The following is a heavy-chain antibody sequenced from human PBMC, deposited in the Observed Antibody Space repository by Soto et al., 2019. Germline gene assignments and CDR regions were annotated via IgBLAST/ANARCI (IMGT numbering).Heavy chain of an antibody. V-gene: IGHV3-23*01. Sequence: EVQLLESGGGLVQPGGSLRLSCAVSGFSFSTYTMNWVRQAPGMGLEWVSGLSDSVGTTHYAYSVKGRFTISSDKSRNTLYLQMNNLRDVDTAVYYCSKHLIGGSLHSPWNLWGQGTRVTIS. CDR1: GFSFSTYT. D-gene: IGHD1-1*01. CDR2: LSDSVGTT. J-gene: IGHJ4*02. CDR3: SKHLIGGSLHSPWNL.